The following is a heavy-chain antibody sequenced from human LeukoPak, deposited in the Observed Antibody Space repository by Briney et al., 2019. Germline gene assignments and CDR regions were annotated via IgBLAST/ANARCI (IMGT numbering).Heavy chain of an antibody. CDR1: GGSISSSSYY. J-gene: IGHJ4*02. Sequence: SETLSLTCTVSGGSISSSSYYWGWIRQPPGKGLEWIGSIYYSGSTNYNPSLKSRVTISVDTSKNQFSLKLSSVTAADTAVYYCARARVNDYWGQGTLVTVSS. CDR2: IYYSGST. CDR3: ARARVNDY. D-gene: IGHD4-23*01. V-gene: IGHV4-39*07.